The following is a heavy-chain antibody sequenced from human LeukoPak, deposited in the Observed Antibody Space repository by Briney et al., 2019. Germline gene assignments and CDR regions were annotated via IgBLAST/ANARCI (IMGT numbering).Heavy chain of an antibody. Sequence: PGGSLRLSCAASGFTFSSYGMHWVRQAPGKGLEWVSSINAGGTYYADSVKGRFTISRDNSKNTVYLQMSSLRAEDTAIYYCANLRSGFWGQGTLVTVSS. CDR2: INAGGT. CDR1: GFTFSSYG. D-gene: IGHD5-12*01. CDR3: ANLRSGF. J-gene: IGHJ4*02. V-gene: IGHV3-23*01.